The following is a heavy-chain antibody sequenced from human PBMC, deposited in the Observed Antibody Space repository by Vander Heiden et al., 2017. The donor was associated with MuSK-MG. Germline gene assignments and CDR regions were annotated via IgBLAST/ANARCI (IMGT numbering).Heavy chain of an antibody. CDR3: ARGRANDYGGNRYFDY. V-gene: IGHV4-34*01. CDR2: INHSGST. CDR1: GGSFSGYY. J-gene: IGHJ4*02. Sequence: QVQLQQWGAGLLKPSETLSLTCAVYGGSFSGYYWSWIRQPPGKKLEWIGEINHSGSTNYNPSLKSRVTISVDTSKNQFSLKLSSVTAADTAVYYCARGRANDYGGNRYFDYWAQGTLVTVSS. D-gene: IGHD4-17*01.